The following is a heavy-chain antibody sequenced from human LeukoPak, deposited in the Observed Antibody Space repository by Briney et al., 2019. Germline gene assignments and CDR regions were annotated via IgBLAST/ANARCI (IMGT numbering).Heavy chain of an antibody. CDR3: ARELDSSGWYYFDY. V-gene: IGHV4-4*07. J-gene: IGHJ4*02. Sequence: PSETLSLTCTVSGGSISSYYWSWIRQPAGKGLEWIGRIYTSGSTNYNPSLKSRVTMSVDTSKNQFSLKLSSVTAADTAVYYCARELDSSGWYYFDYWGQGTLVTVPS. D-gene: IGHD6-19*01. CDR1: GGSISSYY. CDR2: IYTSGST.